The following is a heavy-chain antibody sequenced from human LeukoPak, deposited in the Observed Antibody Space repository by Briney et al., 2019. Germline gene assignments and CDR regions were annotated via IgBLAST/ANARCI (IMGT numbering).Heavy chain of an antibody. D-gene: IGHD4-11*01. Sequence: GGSLRLSCAASGFTFSSYGMHWVREAPGGGVEWVAFIGCDGSNKYYADSVRGRFTISRDSPKNTLYLQMNSLRAEDTAVYYCAKGFSATVTTPNFDYWGQGTLVTVSS. CDR2: IGCDGSNK. CDR3: AKGFSATVTTPNFDY. J-gene: IGHJ4*02. V-gene: IGHV3-30*02. CDR1: GFTFSSYG.